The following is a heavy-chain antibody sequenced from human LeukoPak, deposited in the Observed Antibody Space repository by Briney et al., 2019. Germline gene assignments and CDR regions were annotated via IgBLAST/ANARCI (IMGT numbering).Heavy chain of an antibody. J-gene: IGHJ6*03. D-gene: IGHD3-3*01. V-gene: IGHV3-7*01. CDR1: GFTFSSYW. Sequence: PGGSLRLSCAASGFTFSSYWMSWVRQAPGKGLEWVANIKQDGSEKYYVDSVKGRFTISRDNAKNSLYLQMNSLRAGDTAVYYCARDLSDDFWSGYVKNYYMDVWGKGTTVTVSS. CDR2: IKQDGSEK. CDR3: ARDLSDDFWSGYVKNYYMDV.